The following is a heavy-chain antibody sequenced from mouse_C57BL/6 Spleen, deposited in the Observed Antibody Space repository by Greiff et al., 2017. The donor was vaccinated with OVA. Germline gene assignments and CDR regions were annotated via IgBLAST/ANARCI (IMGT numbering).Heavy chain of an antibody. CDR2: IYPSDSET. Sequence: QVQLKQPGAELVRPGSSVKLSCKASGYTFTSYWMDWVKQRPGQGLEWIGNIYPSDSETHYNQKFKDKATLTVDKSSSTAYMQLSSLTSEDSAVYYCARGSSGFGYWGQGTLVTVSA. CDR3: ARGSSGFGY. D-gene: IGHD3-2*02. V-gene: IGHV1-61*01. J-gene: IGHJ3*01. CDR1: GYTFTSYW.